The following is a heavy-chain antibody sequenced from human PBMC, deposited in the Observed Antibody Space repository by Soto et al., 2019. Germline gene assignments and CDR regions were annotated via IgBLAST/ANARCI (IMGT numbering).Heavy chain of an antibody. CDR3: ARELRVAGLLYYFDF. V-gene: IGHV4-4*07. Sequence: XGTLSLTCTVSDGSISGNFLTWIRQPSGKGLEWIGRISSNGNTDYNPSLKSRVTMSIDTSKNHFSLDLISVTASDTAVYYCARELRVAGLLYYFDFWGQGTPVTVSS. CDR2: ISSNGNT. CDR1: DGSISGNF. D-gene: IGHD6-19*01. J-gene: IGHJ4*02.